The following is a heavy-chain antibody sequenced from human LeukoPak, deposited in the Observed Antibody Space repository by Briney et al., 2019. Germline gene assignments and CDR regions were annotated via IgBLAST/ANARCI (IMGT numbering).Heavy chain of an antibody. Sequence: GESLKISCKGSGYSFTSYWIGWVRQMPGKGLEWMGIIYPGDSDTKYGPSFQGQVTISADKSISTAYLQWSSLKASDTAIYYRARRGTEEWFESWGQGTLVTVSS. V-gene: IGHV5-51*01. CDR2: IYPGDSDT. CDR1: GYSFTSYW. CDR3: ARRGTEEWFES. D-gene: IGHD3-16*01. J-gene: IGHJ5*01.